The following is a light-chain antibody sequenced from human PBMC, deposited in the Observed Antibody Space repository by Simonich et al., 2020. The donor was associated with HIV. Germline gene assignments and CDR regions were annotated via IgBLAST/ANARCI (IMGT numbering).Light chain of an antibody. CDR3: QQRSNWPPWMYT. CDR2: DAS. V-gene: IGKV3-11*01. Sequence: EIVLTQSPATLSLSPGERATLSCRASQSVSSYLAWYQQKPGQAPRLLIYDASNRATGIPARFSGSWSGTDFTLTISSLEPEDFAVYYCQQRSNWPPWMYTFGQGTKLEIK. CDR1: QSVSSY. J-gene: IGKJ2*01.